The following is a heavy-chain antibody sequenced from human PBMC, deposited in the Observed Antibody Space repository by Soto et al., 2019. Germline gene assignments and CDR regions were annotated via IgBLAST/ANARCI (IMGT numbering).Heavy chain of an antibody. CDR1: GFTFSSYA. V-gene: IGHV3-30-3*01. CDR3: ARDVSPAGVAGEFDY. Sequence: GGSLRLSCAASGFTFSSYAMHWVRQAPGKGLDWLAVISYDGSNKYYADSVKGLFTISRDIFKNTLFLQMNSLRADYTAVYYCARDVSPAGVAGEFDYWGQGTLVTVSS. CDR2: ISYDGSNK. D-gene: IGHD6-19*01. J-gene: IGHJ4*02.